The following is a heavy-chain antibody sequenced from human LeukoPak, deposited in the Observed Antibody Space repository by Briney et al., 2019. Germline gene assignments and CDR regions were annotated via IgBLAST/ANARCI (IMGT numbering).Heavy chain of an antibody. V-gene: IGHV3-66*01. J-gene: IGHJ6*02. CDR3: TRDRMDV. CDR1: GLTVNSHY. Sequence: GGSLRLSCAASGLTVNSHYMSWVRQAPLKGLEWISVLYSGGATSYSDSVKGRFTISRDNSNNTLYLQMNSLTVEDTAVYYCTRDRMDVWGQGTTVTVSS. CDR2: LYSGGAT.